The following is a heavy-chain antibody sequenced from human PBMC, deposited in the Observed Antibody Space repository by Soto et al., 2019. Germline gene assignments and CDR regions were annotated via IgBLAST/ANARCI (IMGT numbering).Heavy chain of an antibody. J-gene: IGHJ4*02. CDR1: GGSFSGYY. CDR3: ARGGYSYGFVDY. CDR2: INHSGST. Sequence: PSETLSLTCAVYGGSFSGYYWSWIRQPPGKGLEWIGEINHSGSTNYNPSHKSRVTISVDTSKNQFSLKLSSVTAADTAVYYCARGGYSYGFVDYWGQGTLVTVSS. V-gene: IGHV4-34*01. D-gene: IGHD5-18*01.